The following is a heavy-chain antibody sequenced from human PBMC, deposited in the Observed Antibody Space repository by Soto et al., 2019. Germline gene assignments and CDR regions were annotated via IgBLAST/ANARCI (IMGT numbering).Heavy chain of an antibody. CDR3: ARAQLHLLLWFGDFQH. D-gene: IGHD3-10*01. CDR1: GDTFSTYT. CDR2: IIPRSATT. V-gene: IGHV1-69*13. Sequence: SVKVSCKASGDTFSTYTITWMRQAPGQGLEWMGGIIPRSATTNYAQKFQGRVTITADESTSTAYMELSSLRSEDTAVYYCARAQLHLLLWFGDFQHWGQGTLVTVSS. J-gene: IGHJ1*01.